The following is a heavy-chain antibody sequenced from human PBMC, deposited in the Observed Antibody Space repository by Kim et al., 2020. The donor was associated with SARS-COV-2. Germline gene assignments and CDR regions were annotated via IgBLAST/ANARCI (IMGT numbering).Heavy chain of an antibody. CDR1: GFSVSNYF. J-gene: IGHJ6*02. D-gene: IGHD3-22*01. Sequence: GGSLRLSCAASGFSVSNYFMTWIRQTPGKGLEWVSVIYVSGGTDYADSVKGRFTISRDTSKNTLYLQMNSLTGDDTAVYYCTKTEVRPHYYNSVYHRGMDVWGQGTRVTVSS. CDR2: IYVSGGT. CDR3: TKTEVRPHYYNSVYHRGMDV. V-gene: IGHV3-53*01.